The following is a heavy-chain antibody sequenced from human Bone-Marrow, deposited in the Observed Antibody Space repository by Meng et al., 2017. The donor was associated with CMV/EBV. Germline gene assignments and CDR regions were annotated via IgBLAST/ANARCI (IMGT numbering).Heavy chain of an antibody. V-gene: IGHV1-69*10. CDR2: IIPILGIA. J-gene: IGHJ6*02. Sequence: SVKVSCKASGGTFSSYTISWVRQAPGQGLEWMGGIIPILGIANYAQKFQGRVTITADKSTSTAYMELSRLRSEDTAVYYCARVMGPSSWYGLRYGRDVWGQGTTVTVSS. D-gene: IGHD6-13*01. CDR1: GGTFSSYT. CDR3: ARVMGPSSWYGLRYGRDV.